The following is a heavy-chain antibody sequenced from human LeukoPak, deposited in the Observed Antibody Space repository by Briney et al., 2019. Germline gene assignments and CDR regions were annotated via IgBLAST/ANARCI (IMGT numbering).Heavy chain of an antibody. Sequence: ASVKVSCKASGYTFTSYGISWVRQAPGQGLEWMGWIGAYNGNTNYAQKLQGRVTMTTDASTSTAYMELRSLRSDDTAVYYCARGAKLRFLEWLSITAMMPGYWGRGTLVTVSS. CDR1: GYTFTSYG. D-gene: IGHD3-3*01. V-gene: IGHV1-18*01. CDR2: IGAYNGNT. CDR3: ARGAKLRFLEWLSITAMMPGY. J-gene: IGHJ4*02.